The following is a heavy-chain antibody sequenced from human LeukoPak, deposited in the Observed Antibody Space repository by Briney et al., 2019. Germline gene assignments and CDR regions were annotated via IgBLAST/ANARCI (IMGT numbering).Heavy chain of an antibody. CDR2: ISCSGNT. CDR1: GGSISSYY. CDR3: ARDYNGSTRFDP. V-gene: IGHV4-59*01. D-gene: IGHD3-10*01. J-gene: IGHJ5*02. Sequence: SETLSLTCTLSGGSISSYYWSWIRQPPGKGLEWIGYISCSGNTNYNPSLKSRVTISVDTSKNQFSLKLSSVTAADTAVYYCARDYNGSTRFDPWGQGTLVTVSS.